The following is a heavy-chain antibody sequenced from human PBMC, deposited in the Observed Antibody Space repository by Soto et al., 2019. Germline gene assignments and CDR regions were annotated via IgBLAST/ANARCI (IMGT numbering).Heavy chain of an antibody. Sequence: RASVKVSCKASGGTFSSYAINWVRQAPGQGLEWMGGIIPIFGTADYAQKFQGRVTITADESTSTAYMELSSLRSEDTAVYYCARSVTPWGQGTLVTVSS. D-gene: IGHD3-10*01. CDR3: ARSVTP. CDR1: GGTFSSYA. V-gene: IGHV1-69*13. J-gene: IGHJ5*02. CDR2: IIPIFGTA.